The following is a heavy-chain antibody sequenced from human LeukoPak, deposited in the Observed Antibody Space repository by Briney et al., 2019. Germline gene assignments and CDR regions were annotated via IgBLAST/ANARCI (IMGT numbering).Heavy chain of an antibody. V-gene: IGHV3-23*01. Sequence: GGSLRLSCVVSGISLSNYGMTWVRQAPGKGLEWVSYISERGGGTMYVDSVKGRFSVSRDNFKNTVSLQMNSLRAEDTARYFCAKDLIGYCGGDCFSNDAFEFRGQGTMVTVSS. CDR3: AKDLIGYCGGDCFSNDAFEF. CDR2: ISERGGGT. D-gene: IGHD2-21*02. J-gene: IGHJ3*01. CDR1: GISLSNYG.